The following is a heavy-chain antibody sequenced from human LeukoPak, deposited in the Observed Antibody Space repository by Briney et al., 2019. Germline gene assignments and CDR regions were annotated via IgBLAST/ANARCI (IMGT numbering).Heavy chain of an antibody. CDR1: GFTFSSYE. D-gene: IGHD3-3*01. CDR2: ISSSGSTI. V-gene: IGHV3-48*03. Sequence: GGSLRLSCAASGFTFSSYEMNWVRQAPGKGLEWVSYISSSGSTIYYADSEKGRFTISRDNAKNSLYLQMNSLRAEDTAVYYCARAWYYDFWSGYYTGGFFDYWGQGTLVTVSS. CDR3: ARAWYYDFWSGYYTGGFFDY. J-gene: IGHJ4*02.